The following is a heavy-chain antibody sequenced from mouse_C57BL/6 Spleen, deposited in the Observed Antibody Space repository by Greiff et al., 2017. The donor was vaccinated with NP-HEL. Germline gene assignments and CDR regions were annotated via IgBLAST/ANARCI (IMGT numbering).Heavy chain of an antibody. Sequence: EVQLVESEGGLVQPGSSMKLSCTASGFTFSDYYMAWVRQVPEKGLEWVANINYDGSSTYYLDSLKSRFIISRDNAKNILYLQMSSLKSEDTATYYCARARAPGLYFDVWGTGTTVTVSS. J-gene: IGHJ1*03. CDR3: ARARAPGLYFDV. CDR1: GFTFSDYY. CDR2: INYDGSST. V-gene: IGHV5-16*01. D-gene: IGHD3-3*01.